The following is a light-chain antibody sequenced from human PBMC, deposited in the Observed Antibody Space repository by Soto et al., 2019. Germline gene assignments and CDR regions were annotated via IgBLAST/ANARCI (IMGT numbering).Light chain of an antibody. Sequence: QSVLTQLPSASGSPRHSLAISCTGTSSDVGGCNYVSWYQQHPGKAPKLVIYEVSKRPSGVPDRFSGSKSGNTASLTVSGLHAEDEADYYCISCACGDYLWVFGTG. V-gene: IGLV2-8*01. J-gene: IGLJ1*01. CDR1: SSDVGGCNY. CDR3: ISCACGDYLWV. CDR2: EVS.